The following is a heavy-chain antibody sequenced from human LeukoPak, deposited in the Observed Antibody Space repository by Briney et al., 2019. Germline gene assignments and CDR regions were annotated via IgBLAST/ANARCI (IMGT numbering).Heavy chain of an antibody. D-gene: IGHD4-17*01. CDR1: GGTFSSYA. Sequence: SVTVSCTASGGTFSSYAFSWVRQAPGQGLEWMGGIIPIFGTANYAQKFQGRVTITADESTSTAYMELSSLRSEDTAVYYCPRGRPGYGDYVVWGQGTLVTVSS. CDR2: IIPIFGTA. J-gene: IGHJ4*02. CDR3: PRGRPGYGDYVV. V-gene: IGHV1-69*13.